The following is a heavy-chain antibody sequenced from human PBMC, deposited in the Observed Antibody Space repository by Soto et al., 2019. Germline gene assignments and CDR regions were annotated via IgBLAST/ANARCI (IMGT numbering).Heavy chain of an antibody. CDR1: GGTFSSYA. D-gene: IGHD2-15*01. Sequence: AVKVSCKASGGTFSSYAISWVRQAPGQELEWMGGIIPIFGTANYAQKFQGRVTITADESTSTAYMELSSLRSEDTAVYYCASDDCSGGSCGNYYYYGMDVWGQGTTVTVSS. V-gene: IGHV1-69*13. CDR3: ASDDCSGGSCGNYYYYGMDV. J-gene: IGHJ6*02. CDR2: IIPIFGTA.